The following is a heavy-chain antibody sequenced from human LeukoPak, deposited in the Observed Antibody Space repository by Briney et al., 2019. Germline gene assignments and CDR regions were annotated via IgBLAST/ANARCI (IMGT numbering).Heavy chain of an antibody. CDR2: LEGDGSSK. CDR3: ARGPFAFAGYFDD. Sequence: QAGGSLRLSCAASGFAISRYWMHWVRQAPGQGLVWFSRLEGDGSSKTYADYVKGRFTISRDNAKNTLYQQMNSLSAENTAVYCCARGPFAFAGYFDDWGQGTLVTVSS. CDR1: GFAISRYW. J-gene: IGHJ4*02. D-gene: IGHD3-10*01. V-gene: IGHV3-74*01.